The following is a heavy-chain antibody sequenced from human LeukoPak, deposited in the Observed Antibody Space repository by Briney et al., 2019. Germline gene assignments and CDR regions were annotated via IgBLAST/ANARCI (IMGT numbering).Heavy chain of an antibody. CDR1: GYIFTNYG. V-gene: IGHV1-18*01. J-gene: IGHJ5*02. D-gene: IGHD4-11*01. CDR3: ARLRSKYWFDP. CDR2: ISTYNGNR. Sequence: ASVKVSCKASGYIFTNYGVSWVRQAPGQGLEWVGWISTYNGNRNYAQKFQGRVTMTTDTSTSTAYMDLRSLRADDTAVYYCARLRSKYWFDPWGQGTLVTVSS.